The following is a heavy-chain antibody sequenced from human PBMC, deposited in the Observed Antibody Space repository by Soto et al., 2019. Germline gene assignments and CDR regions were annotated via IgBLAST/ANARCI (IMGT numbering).Heavy chain of an antibody. J-gene: IGHJ6*02. Sequence: GGSLRLSCAASGFTFSSYAMSWVRQAPGKGLEWVSAISGSGGSTYYADSVKGRFTISRDNSKNTLYLQMNSLRAEDTAVYYCAKDNEPSSSWYRGKSYYYYGMDVWGQGTTVTVSS. CDR3: AKDNEPSSSWYRGKSYYYYGMDV. V-gene: IGHV3-23*01. CDR2: ISGSGGST. CDR1: GFTFSSYA. D-gene: IGHD6-13*01.